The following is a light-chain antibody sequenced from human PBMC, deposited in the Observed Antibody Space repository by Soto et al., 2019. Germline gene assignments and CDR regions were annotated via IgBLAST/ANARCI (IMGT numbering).Light chain of an antibody. CDR2: WAS. CDR3: QQYFGTPLT. J-gene: IGKJ4*01. Sequence: DIVMTQSPDSLALSLGERATINCKSSQSVLYSSNSKNYLAWYQQKPGQPPKLLICWASTRESGVPDRFSGNGSGATYALTITSLHAEDVAVYYCQQYFGTPLTFGGGTKVEIK. CDR1: QSVLYSSNSKNY. V-gene: IGKV4-1*01.